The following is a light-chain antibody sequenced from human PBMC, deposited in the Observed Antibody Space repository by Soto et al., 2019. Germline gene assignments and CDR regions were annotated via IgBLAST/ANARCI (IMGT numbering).Light chain of an antibody. Sequence: IVLTLSPGTLSLSQGERATLSCRASQSVSSYLAWYQQKPGQAPRLLIYDTSIRASGIPARFSGSGSGTDFTLTISSLDPEDFAVYYCQQRSNRPLPFGQGARPEVK. CDR1: QSVSSY. CDR2: DTS. V-gene: IGKV3-11*01. CDR3: QQRSNRPLP. J-gene: IGKJ5*01.